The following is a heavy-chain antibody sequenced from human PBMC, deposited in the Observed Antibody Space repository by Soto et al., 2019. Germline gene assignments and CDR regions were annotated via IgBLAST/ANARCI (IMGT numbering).Heavy chain of an antibody. CDR2: IIPIFGTA. J-gene: IGHJ4*02. CDR3: ARDLEGGDSGAGAY. V-gene: IGHV1-69*01. CDR1: GGTFSSYA. D-gene: IGHD2-21*02. Sequence: QVQLVQSGAEVKKPGSSVKVSCKASGGTFSSYAISWVRQAPGQGLEWMGGIIPIFGTANYAQKFQGRVTITAAESTSTAYVALSSLRSEATAVYYCARDLEGGDSGAGAYWSQGTLVTVSS.